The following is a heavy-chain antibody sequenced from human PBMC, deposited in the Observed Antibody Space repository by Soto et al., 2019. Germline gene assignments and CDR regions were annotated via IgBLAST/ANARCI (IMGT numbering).Heavy chain of an antibody. V-gene: IGHV4-59*01. CDR2: IYYSGST. CDR1: GGSISSYY. CDR3: AREGGYCSSTSCYEDWFDP. Sequence: SETLSLTCTVSGGSISSYYWSWIRQPPGKGLEWIGYIYYSGSTNYNPSLKSRVTISVDTSKNQFSLKLSSVTAADTAVYYCAREGGYCSSTSCYEDWFDPWGQGTLVTVSS. J-gene: IGHJ5*02. D-gene: IGHD2-2*01.